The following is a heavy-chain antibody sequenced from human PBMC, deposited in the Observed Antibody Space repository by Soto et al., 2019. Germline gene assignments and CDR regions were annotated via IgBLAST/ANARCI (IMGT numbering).Heavy chain of an antibody. CDR3: ANLYGSGRDDI. V-gene: IGHV3-23*01. J-gene: IGHJ3*02. D-gene: IGHD3-10*01. CDR1: GFTFSSYA. CDR2: ISGSGGST. Sequence: EVQLLESGGGLVQPGGSLRLSCAASGFTFSSYAMSWVRQAPGKGLEWVSAISGSGGSTYYPDSVKGRFTISRDNSKNPLYLQMNSLRAEDTAVYYCANLYGSGRDDIWGQGTMVTVSS.